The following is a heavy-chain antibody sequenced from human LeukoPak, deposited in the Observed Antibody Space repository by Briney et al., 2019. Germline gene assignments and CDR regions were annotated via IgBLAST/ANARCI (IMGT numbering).Heavy chain of an antibody. J-gene: IGHJ3*02. CDR3: ARVGTSNQLWLLSAFDI. CDR2: MNPNSGNT. CDR1: GYTFTSYD. D-gene: IGHD3-9*01. V-gene: IGHV1-8*01. Sequence: ASVKVSCKASGYTFTSYDINWVRQATGQGLEWMGWMNPNSGNTGYAQKFQGRVTMTRNTSISTAYMELSRLRSDDTAVYYCARVGTSNQLWLLSAFDIWGQGTMVTVSS.